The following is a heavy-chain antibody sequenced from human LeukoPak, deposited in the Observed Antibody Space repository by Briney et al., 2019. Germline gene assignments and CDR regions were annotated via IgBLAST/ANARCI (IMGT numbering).Heavy chain of an antibody. CDR3: AREVRGFGYYMDV. V-gene: IGHV3-74*01. CDR1: GFTFSTYW. Sequence: PGGSLRLSCAASGFTFSTYWMHWVRQAPGKGLVWVSRINSDGSSTSSADSVKGRFTISRDNAKNTLYLQMNSLRAEDTAVYYCAREVRGFGYYMDVWGKGTTVTVSS. J-gene: IGHJ6*03. CDR2: INSDGSST. D-gene: IGHD3-10*01.